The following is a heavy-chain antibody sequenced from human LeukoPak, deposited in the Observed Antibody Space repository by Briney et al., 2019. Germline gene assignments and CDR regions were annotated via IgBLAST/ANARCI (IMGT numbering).Heavy chain of an antibody. CDR3: AKDLEVGRWELIIDY. CDR1: GFTVSSNY. V-gene: IGHV3-23*01. CDR2: ISGSGGST. Sequence: GGSLRLSCAASGFTVSSNYMSWVRQAPGKGLEWVSAISGSGGSTYYADSVKGRFTISRDNSKNTLYLQMNSLRAEDTAVYYCAKDLEVGRWELIIDYWGQGTLVTVSS. J-gene: IGHJ4*02. D-gene: IGHD1-26*01.